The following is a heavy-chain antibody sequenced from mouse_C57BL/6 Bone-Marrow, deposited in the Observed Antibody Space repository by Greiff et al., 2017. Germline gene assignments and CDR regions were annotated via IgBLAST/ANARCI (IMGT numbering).Heavy chain of an antibody. Sequence: VQLQQPGAELVKPGASVKLSCKASGYTFTSYWMQWVKQRPGQGLEWMGEIAPSDNYTNYNQKFKGKATFTVDTSSRPAYMQLSSLTSEDSAVYYCARRSRYYYDFDYWGQGTTLTGSS. D-gene: IGHD2-1*01. CDR1: GYTFTSYW. J-gene: IGHJ2*01. V-gene: IGHV1-50*01. CDR2: IAPSDNYT. CDR3: ARRSRYYYDFDY.